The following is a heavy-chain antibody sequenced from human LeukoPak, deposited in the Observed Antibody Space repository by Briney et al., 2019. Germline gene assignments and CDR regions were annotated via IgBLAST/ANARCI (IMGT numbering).Heavy chain of an antibody. CDR1: GGSISSYY. Sequence: SETLSLTCTVSGGSISSYYWSWIRQPPGKELEWIGYIYYSGSTNYTPSLKSRVTISVDTSKNQFSLKLSSVTAADTAVYYCARDSGSYLLDYWGQGTLVTVSS. CDR2: IYYSGST. D-gene: IGHD1-26*01. J-gene: IGHJ4*02. CDR3: ARDSGSYLLDY. V-gene: IGHV4-59*01.